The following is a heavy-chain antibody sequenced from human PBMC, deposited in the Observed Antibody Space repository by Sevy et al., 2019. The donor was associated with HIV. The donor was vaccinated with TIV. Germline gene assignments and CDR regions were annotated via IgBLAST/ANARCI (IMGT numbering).Heavy chain of an antibody. D-gene: IGHD6-13*01. Sequence: GGSLRLSCAASGFTFSSYSMNWVRQAPGKGLEWVSSISSSSSYIYYADSVKGRFTISRENAKNSLYLQMNSLRAEDTAVYYCARDKIAAAEVYMDVWGKGTTVTVSS. V-gene: IGHV3-21*01. CDR3: ARDKIAAAEVYMDV. J-gene: IGHJ6*03. CDR1: GFTFSSYS. CDR2: ISSSSSYI.